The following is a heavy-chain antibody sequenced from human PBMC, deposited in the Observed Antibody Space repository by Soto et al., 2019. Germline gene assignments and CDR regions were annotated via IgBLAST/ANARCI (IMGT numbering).Heavy chain of an antibody. CDR1: GFTFDDYT. CDR2: ISWDGSGT. V-gene: IGHV3-43*01. D-gene: IGHD3-10*01. CDR3: AKDFYYGSGSYTGSGAFDI. Sequence: EVQLVESGGVVVQPGGSLRLSCAASGFTFDDYTMHWVRQAPGKGLEWVSLISWDGSGTNYADSVKGRFTISRDNSKNSLYLQMNSLRTEDTALYYCAKDFYYGSGSYTGSGAFDIWGQGTMVTVSS. J-gene: IGHJ3*02.